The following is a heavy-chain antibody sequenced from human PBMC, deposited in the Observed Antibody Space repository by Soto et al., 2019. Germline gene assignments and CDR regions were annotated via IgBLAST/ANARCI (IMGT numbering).Heavy chain of an antibody. V-gene: IGHV2-5*02. CDR3: AHYPSYSSSWYGGRNWFDP. CDR2: IYWDDDK. CDR1: GFSLSTSGVG. Sequence: KESGPTLVKPTQTLTLTCTFSGFSLSTSGVGVGWIRQPPGKALEWLALIYWDDDKRYSPSLKSRLTITKDTSKNQVVLTMTNMDPVDTATYYCAHYPSYSSSWYGGRNWFDPWGQGTLVTVSS. J-gene: IGHJ5*02. D-gene: IGHD6-13*01.